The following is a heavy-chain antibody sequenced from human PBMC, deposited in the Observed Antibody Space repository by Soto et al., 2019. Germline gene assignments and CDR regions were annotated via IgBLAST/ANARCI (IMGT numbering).Heavy chain of an antibody. CDR1: GGTFSSYT. CDR3: ARQYSSSSVYYYYMDV. V-gene: IGHV1-69*02. Sequence: QVQLVQSGAEVQKPGSSVKVSCKASGGTFSSYTISWVRQAPGQGLEWMGRIIPILGIANYAQKFQGRVTITADKSTSTAYMELSSLRSEDTAVYYCARQYSSSSVYYYYMDVWGKGTTVTVSS. CDR2: IIPILGIA. J-gene: IGHJ6*03. D-gene: IGHD6-6*01.